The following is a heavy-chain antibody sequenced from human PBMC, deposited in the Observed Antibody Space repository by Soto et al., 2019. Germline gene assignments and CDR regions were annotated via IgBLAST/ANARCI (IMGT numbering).Heavy chain of an antibody. CDR1: GFTFSNYV. V-gene: IGHV3-23*01. CDR3: ASRYCSSTSCGPGLFDS. Sequence: EVQLLESGGGLVLPGGSLRLSCAASGFTFSNYVMSWVRQAPGKGLEWVSAIGNSGGNTYYADSVKGRFTSSRDNSKNTLYLQMNSLRVEDTALYSCASRYCSSTSCGPGLFDSWGQGTLVTVSS. CDR2: IGNSGGNT. J-gene: IGHJ4*02. D-gene: IGHD2-2*01.